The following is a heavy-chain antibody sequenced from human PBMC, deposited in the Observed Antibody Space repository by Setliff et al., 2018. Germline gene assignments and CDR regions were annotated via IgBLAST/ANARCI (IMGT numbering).Heavy chain of an antibody. CDR2: INHSGST. J-gene: IGHJ6*02. CDR3: ARDRTAYSYGLDV. Sequence: SETLSLTCTVYGASFSDYYWGWIRQPPGKGLEWIAEINHSGSTNYNPSLKSRVTISVDTSKNQFALNLKSVTAADTAVYYCARDRTAYSYGLDVWGQGTTVTVSS. V-gene: IGHV4-34*01. CDR1: GASFSDYY. D-gene: IGHD5-18*01.